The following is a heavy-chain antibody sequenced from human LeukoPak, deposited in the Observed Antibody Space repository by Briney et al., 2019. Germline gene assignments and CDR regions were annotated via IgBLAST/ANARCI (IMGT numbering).Heavy chain of an antibody. J-gene: IGHJ4*02. CDR3: AKDGYSYSYYFDY. CDR1: GFTFSSYS. D-gene: IGHD5-18*01. V-gene: IGHV3-30*18. Sequence: GGSLRLSCAASGFTFSSYSMNWVRQAPGKGLEWVAVISYDGSNKYYADSVKGRFTISRDNSKNTLYLQMNSLRAEDTAVYYCAKDGYSYSYYFDYWGQGTLVTVSS. CDR2: ISYDGSNK.